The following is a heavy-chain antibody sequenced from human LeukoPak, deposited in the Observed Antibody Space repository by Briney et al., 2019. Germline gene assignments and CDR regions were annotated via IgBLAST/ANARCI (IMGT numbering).Heavy chain of an antibody. Sequence: ATVKVCCTASGYTFTSYAMHWVRQAPGQRLEWMGWINAGNGNTKYSQKFQGRVTITRDTSASTAYMELSSLRSEDTAVYYCARDGRGYSYGYVGYWGQGTLVTVSS. CDR3: ARDGRGYSYGYVGY. J-gene: IGHJ4*02. D-gene: IGHD5-18*01. V-gene: IGHV1-3*01. CDR1: GYTFTSYA. CDR2: INAGNGNT.